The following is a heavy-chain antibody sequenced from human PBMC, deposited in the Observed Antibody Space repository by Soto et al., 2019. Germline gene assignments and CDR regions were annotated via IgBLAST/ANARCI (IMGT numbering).Heavy chain of an antibody. CDR2: MNGGGGST. CDR3: AKKSEIAVPRYYFDL. Sequence: XGSLRLSCAASGFTVGSYAMSGVRQAPGKGLEWVSSMNGGGGSTYYAESVQGRFTISRDNSKNTLYLQMNSLRVEDTAVYYCAKKSEIAVPRYYFDLWGQGTLVTVSS. D-gene: IGHD2-21*01. CDR1: GFTVGSYA. V-gene: IGHV3-23*01. J-gene: IGHJ4*02.